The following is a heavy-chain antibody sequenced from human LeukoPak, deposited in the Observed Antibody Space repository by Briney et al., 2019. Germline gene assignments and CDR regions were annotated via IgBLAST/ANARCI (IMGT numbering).Heavy chain of an antibody. CDR3: AMRGRFGELSDY. Sequence: PSETLSLTCTVSGGSISSGDYYWSWIRQPPGKGLEWIGYIYYGGSTYYNPSLKSRVTISVDTSKNQFSLKLSSVTAADTAVYYCAMRGRFGELSDYWGQGTLVTVSS. CDR1: GGSISSGDYY. CDR2: IYYGGST. V-gene: IGHV4-30-4*08. D-gene: IGHD3-10*01. J-gene: IGHJ4*02.